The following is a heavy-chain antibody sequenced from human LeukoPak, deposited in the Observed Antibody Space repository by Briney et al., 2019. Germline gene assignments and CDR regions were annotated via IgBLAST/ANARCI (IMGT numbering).Heavy chain of an antibody. CDR1: GYTLTGYY. CDR3: ARIGEVGYYDSSGRGDAFDI. D-gene: IGHD3-22*01. V-gene: IGHV1-2*06. CDR2: INPNSGGT. Sequence: GASVKVSCEASGYTLTGYYMHWVRQAPGQGLEWMGRINPNSGGTNYAQKFKGRVTMTRDTSISTAYMELSRLRSDDTAVYYCARIGEVGYYDSSGRGDAFDIWGQGTMVTVSS. J-gene: IGHJ3*02.